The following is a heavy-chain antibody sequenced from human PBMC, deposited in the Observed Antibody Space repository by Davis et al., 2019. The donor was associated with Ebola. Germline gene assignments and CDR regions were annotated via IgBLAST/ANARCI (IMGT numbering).Heavy chain of an antibody. D-gene: IGHD4-17*01. CDR3: ARGQGVTTRGYFHY. Sequence: GESLKISCAASGFTFSSYGMHWVRQAPGKGLEWVAVISYDGSNKYYADSVKGRFTISRDNSKNTLYLQANSLRAEDTAVYYCARGQGVTTRGYFHYWGQGTLVTVSS. CDR1: GFTFSSYG. V-gene: IGHV3-30*03. J-gene: IGHJ4*02. CDR2: ISYDGSNK.